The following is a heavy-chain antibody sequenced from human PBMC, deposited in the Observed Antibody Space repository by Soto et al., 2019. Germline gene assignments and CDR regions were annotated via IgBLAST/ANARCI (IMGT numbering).Heavy chain of an antibody. D-gene: IGHD2-2*01. J-gene: IGHJ3*02. CDR1: GGSISSYY. V-gene: IGHV4-59*08. CDR2: IYYSGST. Sequence: SETLSLTCTVSGGSISSYYWSWIRQPPGKGLEWIGYIYYSGSTNYNPSLKSRVTTSVDTSKNQFSLKLSSVTAADTAVYYCARYESDCSSTSCYSGAFDIWGQGTMVTVSS. CDR3: ARYESDCSSTSCYSGAFDI.